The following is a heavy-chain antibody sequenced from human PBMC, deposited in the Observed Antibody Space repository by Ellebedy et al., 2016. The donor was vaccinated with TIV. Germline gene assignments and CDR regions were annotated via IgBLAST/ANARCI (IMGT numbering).Heavy chain of an antibody. V-gene: IGHV4-38-2*02. CDR1: GYSISSGYY. CDR3: ARVTWSLDV. D-gene: IGHD3-16*01. CDR2: IYHSGST. J-gene: IGHJ6*04. Sequence: SETLSLTXTVSGYSISSGYYWGWIRQPPGKGLEWIGSIYHSGSTYYNPSLKSRVTISVDTSKNQFSLKLSSVTAADTAVYYCARVTWSLDVWGKGTTVTVSS.